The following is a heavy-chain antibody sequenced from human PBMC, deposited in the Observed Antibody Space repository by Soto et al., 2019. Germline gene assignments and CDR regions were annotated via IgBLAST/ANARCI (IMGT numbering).Heavy chain of an antibody. Sequence: QVQLQESGPGLVKPSQTLSLTCTVSGGSISSGGYYWSWIRQHPGKGLEWIGYIYYSGSTYCNPSLKSRVTISVDTSKNQFSLKLSSVTAADTAVYYCARSGYSYGPNPLLYWGQGTLVTVSS. CDR1: GGSISSGGYY. CDR2: IYYSGST. V-gene: IGHV4-31*03. CDR3: ARSGYSYGPNPLLY. D-gene: IGHD5-18*01. J-gene: IGHJ4*02.